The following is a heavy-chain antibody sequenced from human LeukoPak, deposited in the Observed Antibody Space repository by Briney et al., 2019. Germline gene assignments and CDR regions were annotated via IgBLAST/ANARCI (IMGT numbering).Heavy chain of an antibody. Sequence: SETLSLTCTVSGGSISSYYWSWIRQPPGKGLEWIGYIYYSGSTNYNPSLKSRVTISVDTSKNQFSLKLSSVTAADTAVYYCARQDYDILTGPNWFDPWGQGTLVTVSS. V-gene: IGHV4-59*08. CDR3: ARQDYDILTGPNWFDP. CDR2: IYYSGST. CDR1: GGSISSYY. D-gene: IGHD3-9*01. J-gene: IGHJ5*02.